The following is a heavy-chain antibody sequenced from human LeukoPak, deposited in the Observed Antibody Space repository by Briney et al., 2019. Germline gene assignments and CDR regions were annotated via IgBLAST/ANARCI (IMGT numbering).Heavy chain of an antibody. CDR3: ARADFWSRYHPVYYYLDL. J-gene: IGHJ6*03. Sequence: PSETLSLTCSGSGASIRSHFWTWIRQPPGEGLEGMGYISYSGNTNYNPSLKSRGTISVDTYKNPFSLELSPATGADTAVYYCARADFWSRYHPVYYYLDLWGKGTAVTVSS. V-gene: IGHV4-59*11. D-gene: IGHD3-3*01. CDR1: GASIRSHF. CDR2: ISYSGNT.